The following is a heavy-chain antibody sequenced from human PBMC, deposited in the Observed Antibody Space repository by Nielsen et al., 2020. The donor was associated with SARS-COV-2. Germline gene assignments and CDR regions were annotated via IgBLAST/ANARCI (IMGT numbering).Heavy chain of an antibody. CDR2: ISSSSSYI. Sequence: GGSLRLSCAASGFTFSSYSMNWVRQAPGKGLEWVSSISSSSSYIYYADSVKGRFTISRDNAKNSLYLQMNSLRAEDTAVYYCAGNYDYVWGSYRYPVAGAFDIWGQGTTVTVSS. D-gene: IGHD3-16*02. CDR3: AGNYDYVWGSYRYPVAGAFDI. J-gene: IGHJ3*02. V-gene: IGHV3-21*04. CDR1: GFTFSSYS.